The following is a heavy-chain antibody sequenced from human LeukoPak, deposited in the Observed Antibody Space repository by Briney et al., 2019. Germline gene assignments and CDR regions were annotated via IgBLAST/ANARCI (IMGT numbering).Heavy chain of an antibody. V-gene: IGHV3-64*01. CDR1: GFTFSSYA. CDR2: ISSNGGST. J-gene: IGHJ4*02. CDR3: ARDPYGGNSHFDY. Sequence: GGSLRLSCAASGFTFSSYAMHWVRQAPGKGLEYVSAISSNGGSTYYANSVKGRFTISRDNSKNTLYLQMNSLRAEDTAVYYCARDPYGGNSHFDYWGQGTLVTVSS. D-gene: IGHD4-23*01.